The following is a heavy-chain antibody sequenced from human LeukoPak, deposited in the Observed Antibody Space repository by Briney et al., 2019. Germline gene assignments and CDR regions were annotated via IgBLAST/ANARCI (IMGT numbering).Heavy chain of an antibody. CDR2: INPDTGGT. J-gene: IGHJ6*02. CDR3: AREGVVKGTDV. V-gene: IGHV1-2*02. Sequence: ASVKVSCKASGYTSTGYYMHWVRQAPGQGLEWMGWINPDTGGTNYAQNFQGRVTMTRDTSISTAYMELSTLRSDDTAVYYCAREGVVKGTDVWGQGTTVTVSS. CDR1: GYTSTGYY.